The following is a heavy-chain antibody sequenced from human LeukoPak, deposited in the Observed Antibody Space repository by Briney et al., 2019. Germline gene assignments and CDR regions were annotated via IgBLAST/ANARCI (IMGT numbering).Heavy chain of an antibody. D-gene: IGHD3-10*01. J-gene: IGHJ4*02. CDR3: ARLGFGELVADY. CDR1: GYTFTSYY. Sequence: ASVTVSCKASGYTFTSYYMHWVRQAPGQGLEWMGIINPSGGSTSYAQKFQGRVTMTRDTSTSTVYMELSSLRSEDTAVYYCARLGFGELVADYWGQGTLVTVSS. CDR2: INPSGGST. V-gene: IGHV1-46*01.